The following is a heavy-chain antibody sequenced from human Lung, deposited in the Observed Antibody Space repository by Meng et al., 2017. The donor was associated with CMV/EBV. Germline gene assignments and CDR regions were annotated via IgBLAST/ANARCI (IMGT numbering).Heavy chain of an antibody. V-gene: IGHV4-4*03. CDR1: GGPTSSSNW. J-gene: IGHJ4*02. CDR2: IYHSGST. D-gene: IGHD6-19*01. CDR3: ARVGQWLPIDY. Sequence: QGRLQETGQGLVKPPGTLSLTFVVSGGPTSSSNWWGLVRQPPGKGLEWIGEIYHSGSTNYNPSLKSRVTISVDKSKNQFSLNLSSVTAADTAVYYCARVGQWLPIDYWGQGTLVTVSS.